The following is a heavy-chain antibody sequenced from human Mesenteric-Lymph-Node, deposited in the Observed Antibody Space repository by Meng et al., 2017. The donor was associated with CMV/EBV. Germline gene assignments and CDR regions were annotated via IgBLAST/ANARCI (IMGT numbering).Heavy chain of an antibody. CDR1: GGSMTRGYW. CDR3: VRAIGDNYKHRRAYVV. Sequence: SETLSLTCTVSGGSMTRGYWWGWIRQPPGKGLEWIGIIYYSGSTNYNPSLQSRATMSVDTSKTQFSLKLNSVTAADAAIYYCVRAIGDNYKHRRAYVVWGQGAVVTVSS. D-gene: IGHD1-20*01. V-gene: IGHV4-39*07. CDR2: IYYSGST. J-gene: IGHJ3*01.